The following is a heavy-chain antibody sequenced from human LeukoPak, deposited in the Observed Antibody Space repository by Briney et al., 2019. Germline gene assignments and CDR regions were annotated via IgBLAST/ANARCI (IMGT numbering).Heavy chain of an antibody. Sequence: ESLKISCKGSGFTFSTYSFAWVRQMPGKGLEWMGVIYAGDSSTRYSPSLQGQVTISVDKSISTAYLQWSSLKASDSAIYYCARHSCYDSWGQGTLVTVSS. J-gene: IGHJ4*02. D-gene: IGHD3-16*01. V-gene: IGHV5-51*01. CDR1: GFTFSTYS. CDR2: IYAGDSST. CDR3: ARHSCYDS.